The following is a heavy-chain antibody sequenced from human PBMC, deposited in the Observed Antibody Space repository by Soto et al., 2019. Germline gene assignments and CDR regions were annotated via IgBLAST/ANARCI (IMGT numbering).Heavy chain of an antibody. J-gene: IGHJ4*02. CDR3: AKEISGHFDY. D-gene: IGHD3-10*01. Sequence: GRSLRLPWAASGVTFRDYDMSWISQAPGKGLEWVAFISCNGSTKYYADSVKGRFTISRDNSKNTLYLQMNSLRAEDTTVYYCAKEISGHFDYWGQGTLVTVSS. CDR2: ISCNGSTK. V-gene: IGHV3-11*04. CDR1: GVTFRDYD.